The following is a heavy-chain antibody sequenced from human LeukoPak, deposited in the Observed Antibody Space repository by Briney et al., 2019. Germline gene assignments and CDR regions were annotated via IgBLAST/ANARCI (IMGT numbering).Heavy chain of an antibody. J-gene: IGHJ4*02. CDR1: GYSLTSYW. CDR3: AWAYYYDSSGYPLDFDY. Sequence: GESLKISCKGSGYSLTSYWIGWVRQMPGKGLEWMGIIYPGDSDTRYSPSFQGQVTISADKSISTAYLQWSSLKASDTAMYYCAWAYYYDSSGYPLDFDYWGQGTLVTVSS. D-gene: IGHD3-22*01. CDR2: IYPGDSDT. V-gene: IGHV5-51*01.